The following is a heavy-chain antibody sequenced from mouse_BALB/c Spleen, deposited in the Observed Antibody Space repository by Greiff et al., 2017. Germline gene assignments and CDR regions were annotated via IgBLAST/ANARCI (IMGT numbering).Heavy chain of an antibody. CDR1: GYAFSSYW. V-gene: IGHV1-80*01. D-gene: IGHD2-3*01. CDR2: IYPGDGDT. J-gene: IGHJ3*01. Sequence: VQLVESGAELVRPGSSVKISCKASGYAFSSYWMNWVKQRPGQGLEWIGQIYPGDGDTNYNGKFKGKATLTADKSSSTAYMQLSSLTSEDSAVYFCARWGYYAFAYWGQGTLVTVSA. CDR3: ARWGYYAFAY.